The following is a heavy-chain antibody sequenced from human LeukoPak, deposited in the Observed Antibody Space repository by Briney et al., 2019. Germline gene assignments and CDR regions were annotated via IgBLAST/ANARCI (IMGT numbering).Heavy chain of an antibody. CDR2: TRYDGSNK. J-gene: IGHJ4*02. CDR1: GFTFSNYG. CDR3: AKEAGYSYGYYFDY. V-gene: IGHV3-30*02. Sequence: GGSLRLSCAASGFTFSNYGMHWVRQAPGKGLEWVAFTRYDGSNKYYADSVKGRFTISRDNSKNTLYLQMNSLRVEDTAVYYCAKEAGYSYGYYFDYWGQGTLVTVSS. D-gene: IGHD5-18*01.